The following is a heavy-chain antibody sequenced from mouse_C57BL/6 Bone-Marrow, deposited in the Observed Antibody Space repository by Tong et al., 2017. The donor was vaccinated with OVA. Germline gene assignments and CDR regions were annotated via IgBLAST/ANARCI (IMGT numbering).Heavy chain of an antibody. D-gene: IGHD2-10*01. J-gene: IGHJ4*01. CDR2: INPSTGYT. CDR1: GYTFTSYW. CDR3: APTMVTSYAMDY. Sequence: VQLQESGAELAKPGASVKMSCKASGYTFTSYWMHWVKQRPGQGLEWIGYINPSTGYTEYNQKFKDKATLTADKSSSTAYMQLSSLTSEDSAVYYCAPTMVTSYAMDYWGQGTSVTVSS. V-gene: IGHV1-7*01.